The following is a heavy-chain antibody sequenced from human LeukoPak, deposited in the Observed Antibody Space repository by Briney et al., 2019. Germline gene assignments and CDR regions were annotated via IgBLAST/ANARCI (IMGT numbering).Heavy chain of an antibody. J-gene: IGHJ3*02. CDR2: IRSIGDR. D-gene: IGHD6-19*01. CDR3: ARLYSSGRYANAFDT. CDR1: GFTFGDYD. Sequence: HPGRSLRLSCGASGFTFGDYDMHSVRQATGKGLEWVSAIRSIGDRFYSGSVKGRFTISRENAKNTFYLEMNSLRVGDTAVYYCARLYSSGRYANAFDTWGQGTVVTVSS. V-gene: IGHV3-13*01.